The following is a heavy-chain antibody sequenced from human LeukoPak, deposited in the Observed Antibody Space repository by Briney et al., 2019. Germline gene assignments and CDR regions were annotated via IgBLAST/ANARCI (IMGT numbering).Heavy chain of an antibody. CDR2: LSGSGGST. CDR1: GFTFSSYA. V-gene: IGHV3-23*01. CDR3: AKERFIFVVARTDY. J-gene: IGHJ4*02. Sequence: GWSLRLSCAASGFTFSSYAMSWVRQAPGKGLEWVSALSGSGGSTYYADSVKGRFTISRDNSKNTPYLQVNSLRAEDTAVYYCAKERFIFVVARTDYWGQGTLVTVSS. D-gene: IGHD2-15*01.